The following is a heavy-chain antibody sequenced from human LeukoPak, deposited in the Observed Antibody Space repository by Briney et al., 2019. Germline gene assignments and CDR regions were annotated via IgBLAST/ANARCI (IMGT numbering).Heavy chain of an antibody. CDR2: INPSSGGT. J-gene: IGHJ4*02. V-gene: IGHV1-2*02. CDR3: ATLGYCRGGSCSQGDY. Sequence: ASVKVSCKASGYTFIDYYIHWVRQAPGQGLEWMGWINPSSGGTNYAQKFQGRVTMTRDTSISTAYMELSRLTSDDTAVYYCATLGYCRGGSCSQGDYWGQGTLVTVSS. CDR1: GYTFIDYY. D-gene: IGHD2-15*01.